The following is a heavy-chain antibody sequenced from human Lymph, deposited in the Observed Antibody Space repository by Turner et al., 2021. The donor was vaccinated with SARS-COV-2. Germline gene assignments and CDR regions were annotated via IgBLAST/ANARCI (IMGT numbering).Heavy chain of an antibody. Sequence: QLQLQESGPGLVKPSETLSLTCTVSGGSISSSSYYWGWIRQPPGKGLEWIGSICYSGSTYYNPSLKSRVTISVDTSKNQFSLKLSSVTAADTAVYYCARAPFIIVLMMYASGYFDNWGQGTLVTVSS. CDR2: ICYSGST. V-gene: IGHV4-39*01. CDR1: GGSISSSSYY. CDR3: ARAPFIIVLMMYASGYFDN. J-gene: IGHJ4*02. D-gene: IGHD2-8*01.